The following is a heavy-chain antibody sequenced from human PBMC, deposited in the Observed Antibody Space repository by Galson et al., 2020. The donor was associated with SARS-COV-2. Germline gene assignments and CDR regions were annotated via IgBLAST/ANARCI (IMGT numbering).Heavy chain of an antibody. Sequence: SATLSLTCAVSGYSISSGYYWAWIRQPPGKGLEWIGSIYHSGSTYYNPSLKSRVTISVDTSKNQFSLKLSSVTAADTAVYYCARSPRGYYYDYMDVWGKGTTVTISS. V-gene: IGHV4-38-2*01. CDR2: IYHSGST. CDR3: ARSPRGYYYDYMDV. CDR1: GYSISSGYY. J-gene: IGHJ6*03. D-gene: IGHD3-10*01.